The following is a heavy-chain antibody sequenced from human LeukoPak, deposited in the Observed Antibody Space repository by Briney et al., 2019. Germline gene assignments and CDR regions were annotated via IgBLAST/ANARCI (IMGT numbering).Heavy chain of an antibody. CDR3: ARGALHVFDY. D-gene: IGHD3-10*02. V-gene: IGHV3-48*03. J-gene: IGHJ4*02. CDR1: GFTFSDYE. Sequence: GGSLRLSCAASGFTFSDYEINWVRQAPGKGLERVSCISTSGSTTYYADSVKGRFTISRDNAKNSLFLQMNTLTAEDTAVYYCARGALHVFDYWGQGTPVTVSS. CDR2: ISTSGSTT.